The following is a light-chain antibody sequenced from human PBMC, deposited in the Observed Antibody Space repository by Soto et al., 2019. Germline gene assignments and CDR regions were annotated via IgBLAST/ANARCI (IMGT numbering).Light chain of an antibody. Sequence: DIQMTQSPSSVSASVGDRVTITCRASQGISNWLAWYQQKPGKSPNILIYGISKLQSGVPSRFSGSGSGTNFTLTISSLQPEDFATYYCQQANSFPVTFGPGTKVDVK. J-gene: IGKJ3*01. CDR1: QGISNW. V-gene: IGKV1D-12*01. CDR2: GIS. CDR3: QQANSFPVT.